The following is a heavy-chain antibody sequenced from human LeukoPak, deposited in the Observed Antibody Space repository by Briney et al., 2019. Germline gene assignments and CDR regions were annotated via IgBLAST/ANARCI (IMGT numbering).Heavy chain of an antibody. V-gene: IGHV3-48*03. D-gene: IGHD3-3*01. CDR2: ISSSGSTI. J-gene: IGHJ3*02. CDR1: GFTFSSYE. Sequence: GGSLRLSCAASGFTFSSYEMNWVRQAPGKGLEWVSYISSSGSTIYYADSVKGRFTISRDNAKNSLYLQMNSLRAEDTAVYYCARMLRSDAFDIWGQGTMVTVSS. CDR3: ARMLRSDAFDI.